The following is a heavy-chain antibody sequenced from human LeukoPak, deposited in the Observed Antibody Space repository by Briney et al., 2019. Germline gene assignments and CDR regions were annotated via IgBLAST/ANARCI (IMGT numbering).Heavy chain of an antibody. V-gene: IGHV3-21*01. CDR1: GFTFDDYA. D-gene: IGHD3-3*01. Sequence: GRSLRLSCAASGFTFDDYAMHWVRQAPGKGPEWVSYVSSASSHVYYADSVRGRFIISRDNAKNSLYLQMNSLRAEDTAVYYCARDLMRFLEWVNWGQGTLVTVSS. J-gene: IGHJ4*02. CDR2: VSSASSHV. CDR3: ARDLMRFLEWVN.